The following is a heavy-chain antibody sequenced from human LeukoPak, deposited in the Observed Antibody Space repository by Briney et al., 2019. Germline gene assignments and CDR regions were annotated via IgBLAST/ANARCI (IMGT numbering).Heavy chain of an antibody. CDR3: ARDLRVVANMDV. D-gene: IGHD2-15*01. J-gene: IGHJ6*03. Sequence: GGSLRLSCAASGFTVSSNYMSWVRQAQGKGLEWVSVIYSGGSTYYADSVKGRFTISRDNSKNTLYLQMNSLRAEDTAVCYCARDLRVVANMDVWGKGTTVTVSS. V-gene: IGHV3-53*01. CDR1: GFTVSSNY. CDR2: IYSGGST.